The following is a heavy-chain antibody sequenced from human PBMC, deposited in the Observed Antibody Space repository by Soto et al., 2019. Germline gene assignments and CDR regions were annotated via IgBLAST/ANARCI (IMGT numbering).Heavy chain of an antibody. V-gene: IGHV4-59*11. CDR3: ARSVAVPGAHIDY. D-gene: IGHD6-19*01. CDR2: VYYTGST. Sequence: PSETLSLTWSVAGGSISGRYWSWIRQSPGKGLEWLGYVYYTGSTNYSPSLRSRVSISVDTSKNEFSLRLSSVTAADTAVYFCARSVAVPGAHIDYWGQGTQVTVSS. CDR1: GGSISGRY. J-gene: IGHJ4*02.